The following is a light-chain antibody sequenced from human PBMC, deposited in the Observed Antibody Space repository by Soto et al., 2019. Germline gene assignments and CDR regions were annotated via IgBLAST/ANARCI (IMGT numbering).Light chain of an antibody. CDR1: QSVSSSY. Sequence: EIVLTQSPGTLSLSPGERATLSCRARQSVSSSYLAWYQQRPGQAPRLLISGAATRATGIPARFSGSGSGTEFTLTISSLQSEDFAVYYCQQYNNWPLFGQGTKVDI. V-gene: IGKV3-15*01. CDR3: QQYNNWPL. CDR2: GAA. J-gene: IGKJ1*01.